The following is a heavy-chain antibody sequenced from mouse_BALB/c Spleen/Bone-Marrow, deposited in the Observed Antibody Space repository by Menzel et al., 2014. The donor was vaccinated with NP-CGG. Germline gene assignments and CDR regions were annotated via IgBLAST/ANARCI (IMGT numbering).Heavy chain of an antibody. CDR2: IFPGTGTT. CDR3: ASRDSSGYVPDY. CDR1: GYTFTSYW. V-gene: IGHV1S132*01. Sequence: AELVKPGASAKLSCKTSGYTFTSYWIQWVKQRPGQGLGWIGEIFPGTGTTYYNEKFKGRATLTIDTSSSTAYMQLSSLTSEDSAVYFCASRDSSGYVPDYWGQGTTLTVSS. D-gene: IGHD3-2*01. J-gene: IGHJ2*01.